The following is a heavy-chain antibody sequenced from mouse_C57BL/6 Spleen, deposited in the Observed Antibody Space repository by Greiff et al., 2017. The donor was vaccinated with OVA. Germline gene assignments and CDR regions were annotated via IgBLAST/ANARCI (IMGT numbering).Heavy chain of an antibody. CDR3: ARGPSYYYGSSLWYFDV. D-gene: IGHD1-1*01. V-gene: IGHV1-81*01. Sequence: VQVVESGAELARPGASVKLSCKASGYTFTSYGISWVKQRTGQGLEWIGEIYPRSGNTYYNEKFKGKATLTADKSSSTAYMELRSLTSEDSAVYFCARGPSYYYGSSLWYFDVWGTGTTVTVSS. CDR2: IYPRSGNT. J-gene: IGHJ1*03. CDR1: GYTFTSYG.